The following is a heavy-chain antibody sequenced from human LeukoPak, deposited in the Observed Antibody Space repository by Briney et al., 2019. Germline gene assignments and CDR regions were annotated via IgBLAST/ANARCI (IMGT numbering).Heavy chain of an antibody. D-gene: IGHD3-9*01. CDR3: AKAPPDILKGYYHY. J-gene: IGHJ4*02. Sequence: GWALRLSCAASGFTFSSYGMHGVRQAPCKGREGVAVISYVGSNGYDQHLVKDRYDNSRDNTKNTLHLQMNSMRAEDTAVYSCAKAPPDILKGYYHYWGQGTLVTVSS. V-gene: IGHV3-30*18. CDR2: ISYVGSNG. CDR1: GFTFSSYG.